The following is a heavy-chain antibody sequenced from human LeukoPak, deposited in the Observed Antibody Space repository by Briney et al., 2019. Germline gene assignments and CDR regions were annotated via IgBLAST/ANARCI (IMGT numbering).Heavy chain of an antibody. CDR3: ARDLEMATMSLDY. J-gene: IGHJ4*02. D-gene: IGHD5-24*01. V-gene: IGHV3-33*01. Sequence: GRSLRLSCAASGFTFSSYGMHWVRQAPGKGLEWVAVIWYDGGNKYYADSVKGRFTISRDNSKNTLYLQMNSLRAEDTAVYYCARDLEMATMSLDYWGQGTLVTVSS. CDR2: IWYDGGNK. CDR1: GFTFSSYG.